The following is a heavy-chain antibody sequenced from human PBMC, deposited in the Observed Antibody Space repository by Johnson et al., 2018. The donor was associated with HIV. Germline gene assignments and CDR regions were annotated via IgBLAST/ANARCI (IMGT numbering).Heavy chain of an antibody. CDR2: LSWHSGSV. CDR1: GFTFSSYA. Sequence: VQLVESGGGVVQPGGSLRLSCAASGFTFSSYAMSWVRQAPGQGLEWVSALSWHSGSVGSADSVKGRFTISRDNAKNSLYLQMNSLGAEDTAVYYCARGEVAGAFDSWGQGTMVTVSS. CDR3: ARGEVAGAFDS. J-gene: IGHJ3*02. V-gene: IGHV3-23*04. D-gene: IGHD2-21*01.